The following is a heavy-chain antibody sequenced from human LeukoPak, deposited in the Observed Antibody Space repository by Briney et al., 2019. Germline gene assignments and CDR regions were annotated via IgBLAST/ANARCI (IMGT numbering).Heavy chain of an antibody. CDR1: GFTFSSYT. Sequence: PGGSLRLSCAASGFTFSSYTMNWVRQAPGKGLEWVSFISSSSSYIYFADSVKGRFTISRDNAKNSLYLQMNSLRAEDTAVYYCARGEWSSSPFDYWGQGTLVTVSS. CDR3: ARGEWSSSPFDY. V-gene: IGHV3-21*01. J-gene: IGHJ4*02. CDR2: ISSSSSYI. D-gene: IGHD6-6*01.